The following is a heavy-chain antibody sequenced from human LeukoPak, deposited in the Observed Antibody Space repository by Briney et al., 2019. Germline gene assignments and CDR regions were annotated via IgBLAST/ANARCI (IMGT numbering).Heavy chain of an antibody. CDR1: GFIFSNFW. Sequence: PGGSLRLSCAASGFIFSNFWMYWVRQVPGKGLVWVSRINSDGSSTSYADSVKGRFTISRDNAKNTLYLQMNSLRAEDTAVYYCARDANFDGMDVWGQGTTVTVSS. CDR2: INSDGSST. D-gene: IGHD3-9*01. V-gene: IGHV3-74*01. CDR3: ARDANFDGMDV. J-gene: IGHJ6*02.